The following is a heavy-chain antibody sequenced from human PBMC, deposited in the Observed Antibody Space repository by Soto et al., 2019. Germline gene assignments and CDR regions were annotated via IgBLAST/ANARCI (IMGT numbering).Heavy chain of an antibody. Sequence: QVQLVQSGAEVKKPGSSVRVSCKASGGTLNSYTISWVRQAPGQGLEWMGGIIPVFGTTDYAQKFQGRVTITSDQSTGTAYLDLFSLRSEYTSIYYCSISNSYGRGYFWCQGTLVTVSS. V-gene: IGHV1-69*01. D-gene: IGHD4-17*01. CDR3: SISNSYGRGYF. J-gene: IGHJ4*02. CDR1: GGTLNSYT. CDR2: IIPVFGTT.